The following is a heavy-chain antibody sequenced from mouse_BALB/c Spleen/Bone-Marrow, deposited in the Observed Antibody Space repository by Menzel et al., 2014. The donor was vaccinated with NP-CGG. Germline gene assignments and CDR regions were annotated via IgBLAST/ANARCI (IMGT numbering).Heavy chain of an antibody. Sequence: VQGVESGAELVRPGASVKLSCKASGYTFTSYWMHWVKQRPGQGLEWIGEINPSNGRTNYNETFKSKATLTVDKSSTTAYMQLSSLTSDDSAVYYCARYGNYDAMDYWGQGASVTVSS. CDR1: GYTFTSYW. D-gene: IGHD2-1*01. J-gene: IGHJ4*01. V-gene: IGHV1S81*02. CDR3: ARYGNYDAMDY. CDR2: INPSNGRT.